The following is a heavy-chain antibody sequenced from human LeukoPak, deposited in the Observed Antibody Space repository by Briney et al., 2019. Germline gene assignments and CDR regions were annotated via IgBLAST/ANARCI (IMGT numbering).Heavy chain of an antibody. CDR3: ARRSMANPFDY. Sequence: PSETLSLTCTVSGGSISSSSYYWGWIRQPPGKGLEWIGSIYYSGSTYYNPPLKSRVTISVDTSKNQFSLKLSSVTAADTAVYYCARRSMANPFDYWGQGTLVTVSS. CDR1: GGSISSSSYY. D-gene: IGHD2/OR15-2a*01. V-gene: IGHV4-39*01. CDR2: IYYSGST. J-gene: IGHJ4*02.